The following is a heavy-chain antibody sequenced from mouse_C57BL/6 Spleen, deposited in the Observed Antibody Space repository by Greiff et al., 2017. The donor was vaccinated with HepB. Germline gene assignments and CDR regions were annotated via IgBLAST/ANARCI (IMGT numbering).Heavy chain of an antibody. V-gene: IGHV1-81*01. D-gene: IGHD2-1*01. Sequence: QVQLQQSGAELARPGASVKLSCKASGYTFTSYGISWVKQRTGQGLEWIGEIYPRSGNTYYNEKFKGKATLTADKSSSTAYMELRSLTSEDSAVYFCARTELIYYGKEDYFDYWGQGTTLTVSS. CDR2: IYPRSGNT. J-gene: IGHJ2*01. CDR1: GYTFTSYG. CDR3: ARTELIYYGKEDYFDY.